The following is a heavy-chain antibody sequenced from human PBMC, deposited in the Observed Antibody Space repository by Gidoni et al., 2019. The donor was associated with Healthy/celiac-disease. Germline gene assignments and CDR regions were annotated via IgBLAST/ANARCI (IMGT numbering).Heavy chain of an antibody. CDR2: IWYDGSNT. Sequence: QVQLVESGGGVVQPGRSLRLSCAASGFTFSSYGMHWVRQAPGKGLEWVAVIWYDGSNTYYADSVKGRFTISRDNSKNTLYLQMNSLRAEDTAVYYCARAKGIAAMGYYGMDVWGQGTTVTVSS. J-gene: IGHJ6*02. CDR1: GFTFSSYG. D-gene: IGHD6-13*01. CDR3: ARAKGIAAMGYYGMDV. V-gene: IGHV3-33*01.